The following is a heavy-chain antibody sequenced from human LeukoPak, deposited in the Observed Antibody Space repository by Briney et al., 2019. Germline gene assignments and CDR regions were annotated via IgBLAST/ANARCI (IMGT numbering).Heavy chain of an antibody. J-gene: IGHJ6*03. CDR1: GGSISSYY. CDR3: ARGRCSGGSCSNYYYYYMDV. CDR2: IYYSGST. Sequence: PSETLSLTCTVSGGSISSYYWSWIRQPPGKGLEWIGYIYYSGSTNYNPSLKRRVTISVDTSKNQFSLKLSSVTAADTAVYYCARGRCSGGSCSNYYYYYMDVWGKGTTVTVSS. V-gene: IGHV4-59*01. D-gene: IGHD2-15*01.